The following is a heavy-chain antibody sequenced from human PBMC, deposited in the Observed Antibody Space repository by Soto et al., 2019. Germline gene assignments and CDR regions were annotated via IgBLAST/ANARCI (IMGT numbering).Heavy chain of an antibody. V-gene: IGHV4-31*03. CDR3: ARDRVVPAARWGSFFGY. J-gene: IGHJ4*02. CDR2: IYYSGST. CDR1: GGSIIRGGYY. Sequence: SETLSLTCTVSGGSIIRGGYYWSWIRQHPGKGLEWIGYIYYSGSTYYNPSLKSRVTISVDTSKNQFSLKLSSVTAADTAVYYCARDRVVPAARWGSFFGYWGQGTLVTVSS. D-gene: IGHD2-2*01.